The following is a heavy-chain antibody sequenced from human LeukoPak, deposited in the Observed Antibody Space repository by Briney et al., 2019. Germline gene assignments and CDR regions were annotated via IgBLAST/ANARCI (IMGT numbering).Heavy chain of an antibody. CDR1: GFTVSGNY. V-gene: IGHV3-23*01. Sequence: GGPLRLSCAASGFTVSGNYMSWVRQAPGKGLEWVSSISSSGSSTYYADSVKGRFTISRDNSKNTLSLQMNSLRADDTAVYYCAKDRPCTTCSPSDYWGQGTLVTVSS. D-gene: IGHD2-2*01. CDR3: AKDRPCTTCSPSDY. J-gene: IGHJ4*02. CDR2: ISSSGSST.